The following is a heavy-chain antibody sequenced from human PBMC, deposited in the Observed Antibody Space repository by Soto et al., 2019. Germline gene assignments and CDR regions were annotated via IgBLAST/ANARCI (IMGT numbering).Heavy chain of an antibody. CDR2: IYSGGST. CDR3: ARGGGYCSGGSCYYYYYGMDV. CDR1: GFTVSSNY. V-gene: IGHV3-53*04. D-gene: IGHD2-15*01. J-gene: IGHJ6*02. Sequence: EVQLVESGGGLVQPGGSLRLSCAASGFTVSSNYMSWVRQAPGKGLEWVSVIYSGGSTYYADSVKGRFTISRHNSKNKLYLQMNSLRAEDTAVYYCARGGGYCSGGSCYYYYYGMDVWGQGTTVTVSS.